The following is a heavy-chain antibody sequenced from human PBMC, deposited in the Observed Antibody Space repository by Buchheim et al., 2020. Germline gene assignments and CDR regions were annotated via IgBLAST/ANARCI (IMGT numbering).Heavy chain of an antibody. CDR2: IWYDGSNK. CDR3: ARGGIAAREDDYAMDV. V-gene: IGHV3-33*01. CDR1: GFTFSDYG. Sequence: QVWLVESGGGVVQPGTSLRLSCAASGFTFSDYGMHWVRQAPGKGLEWVTFIWYDGSNKFYADSVKGRFTISRDNSKNTLFRQMNCLRAEDTAVYYCARGGIAAREDDYAMDVWGQGTT. D-gene: IGHD6-6*01. J-gene: IGHJ6*02.